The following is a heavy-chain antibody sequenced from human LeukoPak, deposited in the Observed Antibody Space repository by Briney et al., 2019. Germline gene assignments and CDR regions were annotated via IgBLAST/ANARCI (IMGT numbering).Heavy chain of an antibody. Sequence: ASVKVSCKASGYTFTSYGIRWVRQAPGQGREWMGWISAYNGNTNYAQKLQGRVTMTTDTSTSTAYMELRSLRSDDTAVYYCARAVGHSYGYPMMDVWGQGTTVTVCS. J-gene: IGHJ6*02. CDR1: GYTFTSYG. CDR2: ISAYNGNT. D-gene: IGHD5-18*01. V-gene: IGHV1-18*01. CDR3: ARAVGHSYGYPMMDV.